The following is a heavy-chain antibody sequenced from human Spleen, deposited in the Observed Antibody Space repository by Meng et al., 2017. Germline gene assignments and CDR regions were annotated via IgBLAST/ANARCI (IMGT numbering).Heavy chain of an antibody. CDR3: ARDPSSIVVVPAAIGWFDP. D-gene: IGHD2-2*01. CDR1: GYTFTSYY. J-gene: IGHJ5*02. CDR2: ISAYNGNT. Sequence: QGQLVQAGAEVKRPGASVKGSCKASGYTFTSYYMHWVRQAPGQGLEWMGWISAYNGNTNYAQKLQGRVTMTTDTSTSTAYMELRSLRSDDTAVYYCARDPSSIVVVPAAIGWFDPWGQGTLVTVSS. V-gene: IGHV1-18*04.